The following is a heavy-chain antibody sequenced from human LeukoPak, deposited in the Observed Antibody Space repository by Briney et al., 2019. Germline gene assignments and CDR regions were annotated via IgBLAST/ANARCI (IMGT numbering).Heavy chain of an antibody. V-gene: IGHV1-46*01. Sequence: ASVKVSCKASGYTFTNYYMHWVRQAPGQGLEWMGIINPSGGSTSYAQKFQGRVTMTRDTSISTAYMELSRLRSDDTAVYYCARDLDSSGLEYFQHWGQGTLVTVSS. D-gene: IGHD6-19*01. CDR1: GYTFTNYY. J-gene: IGHJ1*01. CDR3: ARDLDSSGLEYFQH. CDR2: INPSGGST.